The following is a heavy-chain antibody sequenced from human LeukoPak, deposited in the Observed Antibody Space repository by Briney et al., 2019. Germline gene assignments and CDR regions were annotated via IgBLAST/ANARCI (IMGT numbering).Heavy chain of an antibody. D-gene: IGHD1-26*01. CDR3: AKDPKEWELQYGMDV. CDR1: GFTFYNYA. Sequence: GSLRLSCAASGFTFYNYALHWVRQAPGKGPQWVAVISYDGNNKYYADSVKGRFTISRDNSNNTLYLQMNSLRVEDTAVYYCAKDPKEWELQYGMDVWGQGTTVTVSS. J-gene: IGHJ6*02. V-gene: IGHV3-30*18. CDR2: ISYDGNNK.